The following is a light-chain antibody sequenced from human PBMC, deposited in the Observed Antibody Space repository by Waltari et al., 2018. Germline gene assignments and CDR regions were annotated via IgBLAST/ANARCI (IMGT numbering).Light chain of an antibody. CDR2: KAS. Sequence: DIQMTQSPSTLSASVGDRVTLTCRASQGISSWLAWYQQKPGKAPKLLIYKASTLQTGVPSRFSGSGSGTEFILTISSLQPDDFATYYCQHYNNESRLYTFGQGTKLEIK. CDR1: QGISSW. J-gene: IGKJ2*01. CDR3: QHYNNESRLYT. V-gene: IGKV1-5*03.